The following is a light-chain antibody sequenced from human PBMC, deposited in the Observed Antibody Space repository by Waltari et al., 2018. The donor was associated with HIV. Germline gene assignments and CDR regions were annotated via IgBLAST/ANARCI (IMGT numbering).Light chain of an antibody. CDR3: QQYYITPFT. V-gene: IGKV4-1*01. CDR2: WAS. J-gene: IGKJ3*01. CDR1: QSLLYRSTNKDY. Sequence: DIVMTQSPDSLAVSLGERATINCKSTQSLLYRSTNKDYVAWYQQKPGQPPKLLIYWASIRESGVPDRFSGSGSGTDFTLTISNLQAEDVAVYYCQQYYITPFTFGPGTRVEIK.